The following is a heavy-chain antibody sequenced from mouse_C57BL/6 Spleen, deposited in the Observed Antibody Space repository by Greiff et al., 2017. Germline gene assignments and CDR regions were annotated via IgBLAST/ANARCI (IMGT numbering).Heavy chain of an antibody. CDR3: ARRVYGNYGYYARDY. J-gene: IGHJ4*01. Sequence: QVQLQQPGAELVRPGSSVKLSCKASGYTFTSYWMAWVKQRPGQGLEWIGNIYPSDSETHYNQKFKDKATLTVDKSSSTAYMQLSSLTSEDSAVYYCARRVYGNYGYYARDYWGQGTSVTVSS. V-gene: IGHV1-61*01. D-gene: IGHD2-1*01. CDR2: IYPSDSET. CDR1: GYTFTSYW.